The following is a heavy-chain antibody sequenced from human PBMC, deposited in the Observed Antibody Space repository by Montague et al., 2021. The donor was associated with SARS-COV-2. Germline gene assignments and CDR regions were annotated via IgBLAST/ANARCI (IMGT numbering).Heavy chain of an antibody. CDR3: ARDTYYYGSGSYYYGMDV. CDR2: IKQDGSEK. CDR1: GFTFSSYW. Sequence: FRSLSWAASGFTFSSYWMSWVRQAPGKGLEWVANIKQDGSEKYYVDSVKGRFTISRDNAKNSLYLQMNSLRAEDTAVYYCARDTYYYGSGSYYYGMDVWGQGTTVTVSS. J-gene: IGHJ6*02. D-gene: IGHD3-10*01. V-gene: IGHV3-7*01.